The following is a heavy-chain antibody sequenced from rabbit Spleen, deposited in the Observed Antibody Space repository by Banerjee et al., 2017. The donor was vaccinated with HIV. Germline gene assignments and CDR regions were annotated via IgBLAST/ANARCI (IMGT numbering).Heavy chain of an antibody. D-gene: IGHD2-1*01. J-gene: IGHJ4*01. CDR1: GFDFSSNA. V-gene: IGHV1S45*01. Sequence: QEQLEESGGDLVQPEGSLTLTCKASGFDFSSNAMCWVRQAPGKGPEWIACIYTGSGTTYYASWAKGRFTISRTSSTTVTLEMTSLTAADTATYFCARGSAAMTMVITGFYLGLWGPGTLVTVS. CDR2: IYTGSGTT. CDR3: ARGSAAMTMVITGFYLGL.